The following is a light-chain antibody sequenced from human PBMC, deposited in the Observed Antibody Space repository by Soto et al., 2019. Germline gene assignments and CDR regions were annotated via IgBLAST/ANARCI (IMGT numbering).Light chain of an antibody. CDR1: QSVSNN. Sequence: VRHQSPSTPSQTPGDRATLSCSGSQSVSNNYLAWYQQQPGQAPRLLIYGAATRATGFPARFSGSGSGTEFTLTISSLQSEDFAFYYSKQDKTGPPTFGHGTK. V-gene: IGKV3-15*01. J-gene: IGKJ1*01. CDR2: GAA. CDR3: KQDKTGPPT.